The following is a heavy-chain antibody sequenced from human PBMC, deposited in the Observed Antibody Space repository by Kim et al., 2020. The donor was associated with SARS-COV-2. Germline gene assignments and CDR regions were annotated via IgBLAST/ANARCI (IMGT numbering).Heavy chain of an antibody. CDR3: AKNGGSGWYSIDY. Sequence: GGSLRLSCAASGFTFSSYGMHWVRQAPGKGLEWVAVISYDGSNKYYADSVKGRFTISRDNSKNTLYLQMNSLRAEDTAVYYCAKNGGSGWYSIDYWGQGTLDTDSS. D-gene: IGHD6-19*01. J-gene: IGHJ4*02. CDR2: ISYDGSNK. CDR1: GFTFSSYG. V-gene: IGHV3-30*18.